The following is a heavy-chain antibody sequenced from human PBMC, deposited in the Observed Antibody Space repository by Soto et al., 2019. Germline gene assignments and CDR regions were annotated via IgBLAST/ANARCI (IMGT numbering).Heavy chain of an antibody. Sequence: EVQLVESGGGLVKPGGSLRLSCAASGFTFSSYSMNWVRQAPGKGLEWVASISSSSSYIYYADSVKGRFTISRDNAKNSLYLQMNRLRAEDTAVYSCARVWVGDAHDYGYYGMDVWGQGTTVTVSS. J-gene: IGHJ6*02. CDR1: GFTFSSYS. D-gene: IGHD3-16*01. V-gene: IGHV3-21*01. CDR2: ISSSSSYI. CDR3: ARVWVGDAHDYGYYGMDV.